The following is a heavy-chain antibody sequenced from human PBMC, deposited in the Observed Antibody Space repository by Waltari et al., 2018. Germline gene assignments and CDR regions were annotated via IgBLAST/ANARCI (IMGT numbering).Heavy chain of an antibody. CDR1: GFPFSSYR. V-gene: IGHV3-48*01. J-gene: IGHJ2*01. CDR2: ISSSSSTK. D-gene: IGHD7-27*01. Sequence: EVQLVESGGGLVQPRGSLRLSCAASGFPFSSYRLNPARPAPGQRREWVSYISSSSSTKYDADSVKGRFTIARDNAKNSLYLQMNSLRAEDTAVYYCARDSPGKLMELGSNWYFDLWGRGTLVTVSS. CDR3: ARDSPGKLMELGSNWYFDL.